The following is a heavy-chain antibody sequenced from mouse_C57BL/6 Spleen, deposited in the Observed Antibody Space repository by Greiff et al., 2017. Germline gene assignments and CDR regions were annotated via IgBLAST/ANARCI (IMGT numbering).Heavy chain of an antibody. D-gene: IGHD1-1*01. CDR2: IDPSDSET. J-gene: IGHJ1*03. Sequence: QVQLQQPGAELVRPGSSVKLSCKASGYTFTSYWMHWVKQRPIQGLEWIGNIDPSDSETHYNQKFKDKATLTVDKSSSTAYMQLSSLTSEDSAVYYCARSDYYGSSSQYFDVWGTGTTVTVSS. CDR3: ARSDYYGSSSQYFDV. V-gene: IGHV1-52*01. CDR1: GYTFTSYW.